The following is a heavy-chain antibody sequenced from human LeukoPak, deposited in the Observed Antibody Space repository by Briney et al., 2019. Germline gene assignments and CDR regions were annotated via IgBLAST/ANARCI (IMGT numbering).Heavy chain of an antibody. CDR2: IIPILGIA. J-gene: IGHJ4*02. CDR1: GGTFSSYA. Sequence: GASVKVSCKASGGTFSSYAISWVRQAPGQGLEWMGRIIPILGIANYAQKFQGRVTITADKSTSTAYMELSSLRSEDTAVYYCARESGVIAAATPFLWGQGTLVTVSS. CDR3: ARESGVIAAATPFL. V-gene: IGHV1-69*04. D-gene: IGHD6-13*01.